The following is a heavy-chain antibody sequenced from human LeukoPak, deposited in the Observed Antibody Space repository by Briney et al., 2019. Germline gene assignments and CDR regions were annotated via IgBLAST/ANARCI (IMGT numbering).Heavy chain of an antibody. J-gene: IGHJ6*02. D-gene: IGHD2-2*01. CDR2: IDLSDSYT. CDR1: GYTFTSYL. V-gene: IGHV5-10-1*01. Sequence: GESRKNSCKDSGYTFTSYLISWVRQMPGKGLEWMGRIDLSDSYTNYSPSFQGHVTISADKAISTPYLQWSSLKASDTAMYYCARLGYCSSTSCYGGIYYYYGRDVWGQGTTDSVSS. CDR3: ARLGYCSSTSCYGGIYYYYGRDV.